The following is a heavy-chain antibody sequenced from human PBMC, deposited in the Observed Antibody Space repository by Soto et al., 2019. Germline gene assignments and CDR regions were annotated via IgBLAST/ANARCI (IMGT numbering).Heavy chain of an antibody. V-gene: IGHV4-59*01. J-gene: IGHJ6*02. CDR3: ARDRVDYGMDV. Sequence: SETLSLTCTVSGGSISSYYWSWIRQPPGKGLEWIGYIYYSGSTNYNPSLKSRVTISVDTPKNQFSLKLSSVTAADTAVYYCARDRVDYGMDVWGQGTTVTVSS. D-gene: IGHD3-3*01. CDR1: GGSISSYY. CDR2: IYYSGST.